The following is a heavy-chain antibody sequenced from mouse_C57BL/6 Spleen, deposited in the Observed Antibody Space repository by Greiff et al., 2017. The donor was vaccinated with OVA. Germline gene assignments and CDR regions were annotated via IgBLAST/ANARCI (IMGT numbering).Heavy chain of an antibody. CDR1: GYTFTSYW. D-gene: IGHD1-1*01. J-gene: IGHJ4*01. V-gene: IGHV1-59*01. CDR2: IDPSDSYT. CDR3: ALTTVYAMDY. Sequence: VQLQQPGAELVRPGTSVKLSCKASGYTFTSYWMHWVKQRPGQGLEWIGVIDPSDSYTNYNQKFKGKATLTVDTSSSTAYMQLSSLTSEDSAVYYCALTTVYAMDYWGQGTSVTVSS.